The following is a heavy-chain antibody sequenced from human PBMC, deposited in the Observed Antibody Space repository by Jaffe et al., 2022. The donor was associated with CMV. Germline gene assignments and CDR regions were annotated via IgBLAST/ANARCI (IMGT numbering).Heavy chain of an antibody. V-gene: IGHV1-69*01. J-gene: IGHJ2*01. CDR1: GGTFSSYA. CDR3: ARRDIAVGYCSSTSCPYWYFDL. D-gene: IGHD2-2*01. Sequence: QVQLVQSGAEVKKPGSSVKVSCKASGGTFSSYAISWVRQAPGQGLEWMGGIIPIFGTANYAQKFQGRVTITADESTSTAYMELSSLRSEDTAVYYCARRDIAVGYCSSTSCPYWYFDLWGRGTLVTVSS. CDR2: IIPIFGTA.